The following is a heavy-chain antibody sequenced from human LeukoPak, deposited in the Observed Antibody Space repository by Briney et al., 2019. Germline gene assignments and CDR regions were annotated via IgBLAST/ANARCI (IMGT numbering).Heavy chain of an antibody. Sequence: SETLSLTCTVSGGSISSGGYYWSWIRQHPGKGLEWIGCIYYSGSTYYNPSLKSRVTISVDTSKNQFSLKLSSVTAADTAVYYCARDYYDSSGYYYVVSVSRYFDLWGRGTLVTVSS. CDR3: ARDYYDSSGYYYVVSVSRYFDL. J-gene: IGHJ2*01. D-gene: IGHD3-22*01. V-gene: IGHV4-31*03. CDR2: IYYSGST. CDR1: GGSISSGGYY.